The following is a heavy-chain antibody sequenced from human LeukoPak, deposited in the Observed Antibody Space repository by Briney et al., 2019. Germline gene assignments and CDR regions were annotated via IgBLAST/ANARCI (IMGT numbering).Heavy chain of an antibody. CDR2: ISGSGGNT. J-gene: IGHJ3*02. D-gene: IGHD1-14*01. CDR1: GFTFNNYA. V-gene: IGHV3-23*01. CDR3: AKPARTDAFDI. Sequence: GGSLRLTCAASGFTFNNYAMNWVRQAPGKGLEWVSSISGSGGNTYYADSVKGRFTISRDNSKNTLYLQMNSLRAEDTAVYYCAKPARTDAFDIWGQGTMITVSS.